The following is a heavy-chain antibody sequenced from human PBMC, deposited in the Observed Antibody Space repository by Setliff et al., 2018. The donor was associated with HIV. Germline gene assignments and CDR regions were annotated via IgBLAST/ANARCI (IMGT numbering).Heavy chain of an antibody. CDR2: SRNKANGYTT. D-gene: IGHD3-3*01. Sequence: GGSLRLSCTASGFTFSDHYMDWVRQAPGKGLEWVGRSRNKANGYTTEYAASVKGRFIISRDVSENSVYLQIDSLRPEDTAVYYCARVRLYNTALDYWGQGTLVTVSS. J-gene: IGHJ4*02. V-gene: IGHV3-72*01. CDR1: GFTFSDHY. CDR3: ARVRLYNTALDY.